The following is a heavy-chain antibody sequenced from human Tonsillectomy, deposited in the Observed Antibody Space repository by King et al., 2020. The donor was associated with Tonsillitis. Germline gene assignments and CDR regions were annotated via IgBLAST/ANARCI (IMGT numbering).Heavy chain of an antibody. J-gene: IGHJ4*02. CDR2: IHANTGIT. V-gene: IGHV3-23*03. D-gene: IGHD2-21*01. Sequence: VQLVESGGGLVQPGGSLRLSCEASGFTFSSYGMSWVRQAPGKGLEWVSLIHANTGITSYADSVRGRFTISRANSKKTLDLQMNSLRADDTAVYYCARHGSAYSVDYWGQGTLVTVSS. CDR3: ARHGSAYSVDY. CDR1: GFTFSSYG.